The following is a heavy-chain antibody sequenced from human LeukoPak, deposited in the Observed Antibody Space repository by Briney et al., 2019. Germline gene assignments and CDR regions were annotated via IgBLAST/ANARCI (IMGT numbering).Heavy chain of an antibody. CDR2: ISAYNGNT. J-gene: IGHJ6*03. CDR1: GYTFTSYG. V-gene: IGHV1-18*01. CDR3: AKDRGRTGTTTYYMDV. D-gene: IGHD1-1*01. Sequence: ASVKVSCKASGYTFTSYGISWVRQAPGQGLEWMGWISAYNGNTNYAQKLQGRVTMTTDTSTSTAYMELRSLRSDDTAVYYCAKDRGRTGTTTYYMDVWGKGTTVTVSS.